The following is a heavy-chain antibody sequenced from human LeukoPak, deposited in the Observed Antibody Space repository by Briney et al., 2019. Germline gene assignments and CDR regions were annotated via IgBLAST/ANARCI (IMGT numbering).Heavy chain of an antibody. CDR2: ISAYNGNT. J-gene: IGHJ3*02. Sequence: GASVKVSCKVSGYTLTELSMHWVRQAPGQGLEWMGWISAYNGNTNYAQKLQGRVTMTTDTSTSTAYMELRSLRSDDTAVYYCARVGSHRFRAFDIWGQGTMVTVSS. D-gene: IGHD1-26*01. CDR3: ARVGSHRFRAFDI. CDR1: GYTLTELS. V-gene: IGHV1-18*01.